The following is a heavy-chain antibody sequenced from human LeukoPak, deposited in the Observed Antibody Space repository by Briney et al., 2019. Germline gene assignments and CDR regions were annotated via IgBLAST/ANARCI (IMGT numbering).Heavy chain of an antibody. J-gene: IGHJ4*02. Sequence: GGSLRLSCAASGFTFSSYSMSWVRQAPGKGLEWVSIISDSGANTYYADSVRGRFTISRDNSKNTLYLQMNSLRAEDTAVYYCAKDISGSWSIDYWGQGTLVTVSS. CDR3: AKDISGSWSIDY. CDR1: GFTFSSYS. CDR2: ISDSGANT. D-gene: IGHD6-13*01. V-gene: IGHV3-23*01.